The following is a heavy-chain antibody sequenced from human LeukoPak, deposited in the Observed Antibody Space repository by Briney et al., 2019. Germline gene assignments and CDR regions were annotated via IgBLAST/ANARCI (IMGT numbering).Heavy chain of an antibody. CDR2: IEKDGSEK. J-gene: IGHJ4*02. V-gene: IGHV3-7*04. CDR1: GFTFSSYW. D-gene: IGHD6-13*01. Sequence: GGSLRLSCTASGFTFSSYWMTWVRQAPGKGLEWVANIEKDGSEKNYVDSVKGRFAISRDNDKNSFYLQMNSLRVEDTGVYYCAREGIAATGDYWGQGTLVIVSS. CDR3: AREGIAATGDY.